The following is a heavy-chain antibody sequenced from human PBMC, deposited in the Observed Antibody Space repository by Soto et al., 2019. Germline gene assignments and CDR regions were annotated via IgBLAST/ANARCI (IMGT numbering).Heavy chain of an antibody. CDR3: AREDYYDSSGFEY. CDR1: GGSISSGGYS. D-gene: IGHD3-22*01. V-gene: IGHV4-30-2*01. J-gene: IGHJ4*02. Sequence: LSLTCAVSGGSISSGGYSWSWIRQPPGKGLEWIGYIYHSGSTYYNPSLKSRVTISVDRSKNQFSLKLSSVTAADTAVYYCAREDYYDSSGFEYWGQGTLVTVS. CDR2: IYHSGST.